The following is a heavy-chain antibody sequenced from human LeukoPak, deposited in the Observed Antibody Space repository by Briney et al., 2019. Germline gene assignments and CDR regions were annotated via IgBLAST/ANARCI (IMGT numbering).Heavy chain of an antibody. CDR2: IYHTGNI. D-gene: IGHD3-10*01. V-gene: IGHV4-38-2*01. Sequence: SETLSLTCAVSGYSISSGYYWGWVRQSPGKGLEWIGGIYHTGNIHYNPSLKSRVTISVDTSKNQLSLRLNSVTAADTALYYCILGGKLDYWGQGILVTVSS. CDR3: ILGGKLDY. J-gene: IGHJ4*02. CDR1: GYSISSGYY.